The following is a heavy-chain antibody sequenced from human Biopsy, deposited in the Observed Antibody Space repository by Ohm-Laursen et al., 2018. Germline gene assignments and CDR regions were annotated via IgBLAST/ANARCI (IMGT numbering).Heavy chain of an antibody. CDR2: FAPENGKT. CDR3: AANINVWNVNY. Sequence: ESSVNASCKVSGYTLTALSMHWVRQAPGGGLEWMGGFAPENGKTIYAQKFQGRITVTEDTSTDTAYMELSSLRSEDTAVYYCAANINVWNVNYWGQGTQVTVSS. D-gene: IGHD1-1*01. V-gene: IGHV1-24*01. CDR1: GYTLTALS. J-gene: IGHJ4*02.